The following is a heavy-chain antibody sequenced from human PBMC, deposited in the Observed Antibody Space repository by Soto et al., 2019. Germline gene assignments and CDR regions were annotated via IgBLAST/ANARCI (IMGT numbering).Heavy chain of an antibody. D-gene: IGHD3-22*01. CDR3: ATGYQVVMNY. V-gene: IGHV4-59*01. J-gene: IGHJ4*02. CDR2: AYYNGRT. CDR1: GGSISDYY. Sequence: QVQLQESGPGLVKPSETLSLTCTVSGGSISDYYWSWIRQPPGKGLEWIGYAYYNGRTNFNPSLKSRVTISVDTSKNQFFLKLNSVTAADTAVYFCATGYQVVMNYWGQGTLVTVSS.